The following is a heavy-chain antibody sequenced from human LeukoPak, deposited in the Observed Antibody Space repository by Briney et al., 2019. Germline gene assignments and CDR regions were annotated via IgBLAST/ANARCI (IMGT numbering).Heavy chain of an antibody. D-gene: IGHD1-26*01. CDR1: GFTFSSYN. V-gene: IGHV3-21*01. J-gene: IGHJ3*02. CDR2: ISSSSNYI. Sequence: GGSLRLSCGASGFTFSSYNMNWVRQAPGKGPEWVSSISSSSNYIYYADSVKGRFTISRDNAKNSLYLQMNSLRAEDTAVYYCARGGNAFDIWGQGTMVTVSS. CDR3: ARGGNAFDI.